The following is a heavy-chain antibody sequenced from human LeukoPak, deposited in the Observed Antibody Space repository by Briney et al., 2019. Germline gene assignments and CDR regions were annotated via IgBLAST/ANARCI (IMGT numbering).Heavy chain of an antibody. V-gene: IGHV4-38-2*01. CDR2: IYHSGST. D-gene: IGHD3-16*01. CDR1: GYSISSGYY. CDR3: AEGLGGGAFDI. J-gene: IGHJ3*02. Sequence: SETLSLTCAVSGYSISSGYYWGWIRQPPGQGLEWIGSIYHSGSTYYNPPLKSRVTISVDTSKNQFSLKLSSVTAADTAVYYCAEGLGGGAFDIWGQGTMVTVSS.